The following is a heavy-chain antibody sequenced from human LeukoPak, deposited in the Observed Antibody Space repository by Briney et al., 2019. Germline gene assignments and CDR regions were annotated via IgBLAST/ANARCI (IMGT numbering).Heavy chain of an antibody. D-gene: IGHD6-19*01. CDR3: VRRGDASSGWGDHDY. J-gene: IGHJ4*02. V-gene: IGHV3-23*01. CDR1: GFTFNRNA. CDR2: IGGSGDKT. Sequence: GGSLRLSCAACGFTFNRNAISWVRQAPGKGLEWVSTIGGSGDKTSYADSVKGRFTISRDNSKNMLHLQMSSLTGEDTALYYCVRRGDASSGWGDHDYWGQGALVTVSS.